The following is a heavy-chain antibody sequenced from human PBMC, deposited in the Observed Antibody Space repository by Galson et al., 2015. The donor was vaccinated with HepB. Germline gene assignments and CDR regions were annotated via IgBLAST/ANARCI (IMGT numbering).Heavy chain of an antibody. CDR2: IKEDESEK. CDR1: GFTFSSYR. D-gene: IGHD5-18*01. CDR3: SRSGMGIPFDY. J-gene: IGHJ4*02. V-gene: IGHV3-7*01. Sequence: SLRISCAASGFTFSSYRMNWVRQAPGKGLEWVANIKEDESEKYYVDSVKGRFTISRDNAKNSLYLQMSSLRAEDTAVYYCSRSGMGIPFDYWGQGILVSVSS.